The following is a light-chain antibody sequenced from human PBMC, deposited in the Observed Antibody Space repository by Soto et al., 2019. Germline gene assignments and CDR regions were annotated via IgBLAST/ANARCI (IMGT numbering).Light chain of an antibody. CDR2: AAS. V-gene: IGKV1-27*01. CDR3: QNHNNAPWT. CDR1: QGIGNY. Sequence: DIQMTQSPSSLSASVGDRVTITCRASQGIGNYLAWYQQKSGKVPKLLIYAASTLQSGVPSRFSGSRSGTGFTLTISSLQPEDVATYYCQNHNNAPWTFGQGTKVEIQ. J-gene: IGKJ1*01.